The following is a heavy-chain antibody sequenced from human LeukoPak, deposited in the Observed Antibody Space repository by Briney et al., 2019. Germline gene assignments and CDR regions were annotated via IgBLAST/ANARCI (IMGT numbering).Heavy chain of an antibody. CDR1: GGTFSSYA. J-gene: IGHJ4*02. D-gene: IGHD4-17*01. V-gene: IGHV1-69*13. Sequence: SVTVSCKASGGTFSSYAISWVRQAPGQGLEWMGGIIPIFGTANYARKFQGRVTITADESTSTAYMELSSLRSEDTAVYYCARGNGDYDFDYWGQGTLVTVSS. CDR3: ARGNGDYDFDY. CDR2: IIPIFGTA.